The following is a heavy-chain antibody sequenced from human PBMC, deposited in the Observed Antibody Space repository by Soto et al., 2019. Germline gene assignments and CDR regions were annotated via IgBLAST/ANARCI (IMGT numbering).Heavy chain of an antibody. J-gene: IGHJ4*02. Sequence: SETLSLTCTVSGGSISSGDYYWSWIRQPPGKGLEWIGYIYYSGSTYYNPPLKSRVTISVDTSKNQFSLKLSSVTAADTAVYYCARVPAHYYDSSGYYYEPHFDYWGQGTLVTVSS. D-gene: IGHD3-22*01. CDR1: GGSISSGDYY. V-gene: IGHV4-30-4*01. CDR3: ARVPAHYYDSSGYYYEPHFDY. CDR2: IYYSGST.